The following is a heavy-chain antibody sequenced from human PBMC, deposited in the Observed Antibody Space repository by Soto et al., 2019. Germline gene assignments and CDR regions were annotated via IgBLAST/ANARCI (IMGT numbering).Heavy chain of an antibody. CDR3: VRHWDFFDSSGYDFDY. CDR2: IDPNGSYT. Sequence: PGESLKISCKGSGYNFISYWISWVRQIPGKGLEWLGRIDPNGSYTKYSPSVQGHVTITADESITTAYLQWSSLKATDTALYYCVRHWDFFDSSGYDFDYWGQGTPVTVSS. CDR1: GYNFISYW. J-gene: IGHJ4*02. V-gene: IGHV5-10-1*01. D-gene: IGHD3-22*01.